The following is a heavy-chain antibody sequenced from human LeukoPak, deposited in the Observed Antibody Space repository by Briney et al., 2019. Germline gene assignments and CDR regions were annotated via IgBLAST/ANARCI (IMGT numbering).Heavy chain of an antibody. J-gene: IGHJ3*02. V-gene: IGHV3-74*01. CDR2: INNDASST. Sequence: PGGSLRPSCAASGFTFSSYWMHWVRQAPGKGLVWVSRINNDASSTNYADSVKGRFTISRDNAKNTLYLQMNSLRTEDTAVYYCASVTVLGKRNAFDNWGQGIMVTVSS. CDR3: ASVTVLGKRNAFDN. D-gene: IGHD7-27*01. CDR1: GFTFSSYW.